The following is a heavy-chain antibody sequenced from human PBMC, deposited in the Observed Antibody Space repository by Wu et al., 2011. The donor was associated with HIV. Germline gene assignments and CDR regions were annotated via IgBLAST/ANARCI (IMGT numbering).Heavy chain of an antibody. V-gene: IGHV1-2*02. J-gene: IGHJ4*02. CDR2: INPNSGGT. Sequence: QVQLVQSGAEVKKPGASVRVSCKASGYTFTGYYIHWVRQAPGQGLEWMGWINPNSGGTNYAQKFQGRVTMTRDTSISTAYMQLSRLRSDDTAVYYCARQGYFGGTSPQQTYFDYWGQGTLVTVSS. D-gene: IGHD2-21*01. CDR3: ARQGYFGGTSPQQTYFDY. CDR1: GYTFTGYY.